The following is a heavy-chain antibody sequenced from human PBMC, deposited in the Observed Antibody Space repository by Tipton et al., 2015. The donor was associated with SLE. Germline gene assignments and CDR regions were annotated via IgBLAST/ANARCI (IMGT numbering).Heavy chain of an antibody. CDR2: IYYSGST. Sequence: GLVKPSGTLSLTCTVSGGSISSSSYYWGWIRQPPGKGLEWIGSIYYSGSTYYNPSLKSRVTISVDTSKNQFSLKLSSVTAADTAVYYCARAGGGDSHWFGPWGQGTLFTVSS. D-gene: IGHD2-21*01. V-gene: IGHV4-39*07. CDR3: ARAGGGDSHWFGP. J-gene: IGHJ5*02. CDR1: GGSISSSSYY.